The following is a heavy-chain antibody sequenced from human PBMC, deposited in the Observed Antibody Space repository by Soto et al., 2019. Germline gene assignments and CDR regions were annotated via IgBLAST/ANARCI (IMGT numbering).Heavy chain of an antibody. Sequence: QVQLQQWGAGLLKPSETLSLTCAVYGGSFSGYYWSWIRQPPVKGLEWIGEINHSGSTNYNPSLKSRVTISVDTSKNQVSLKLSSVTAADTAVYYCARAYTRVSFFQHWGQGTLVTVSS. V-gene: IGHV4-34*01. CDR1: GGSFSGYY. CDR3: ARAYTRVSFFQH. D-gene: IGHD2-2*02. J-gene: IGHJ1*01. CDR2: INHSGST.